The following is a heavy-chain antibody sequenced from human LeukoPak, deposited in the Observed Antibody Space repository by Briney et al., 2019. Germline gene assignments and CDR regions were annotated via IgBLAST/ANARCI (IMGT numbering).Heavy chain of an antibody. Sequence: SETLSLTCTVSGGSISSYYWSWIRQPPGKGLEWIGYIYYSGSTNYNPSLKSRVTISVDTSKNQFSLKLSSVTAADTAAYYCARQSPRDSSGYYLDYWGQGTLVTVSS. V-gene: IGHV4-59*08. CDR3: ARQSPRDSSGYYLDY. D-gene: IGHD3-22*01. J-gene: IGHJ4*02. CDR2: IYYSGST. CDR1: GGSISSYY.